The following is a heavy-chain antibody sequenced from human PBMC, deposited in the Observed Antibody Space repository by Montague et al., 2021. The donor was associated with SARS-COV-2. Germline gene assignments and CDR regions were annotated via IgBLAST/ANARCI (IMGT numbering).Heavy chain of an antibody. J-gene: IGHJ6*02. Sequence: SLRLSCAASGFTFSSYDMHWVRQATGKGLEWVSAIGTAGDTYYPGSVKGRFTISRENAKNSLYLQMNSLRAGDTAVYYCARANYYDSSGYKSYYYGMDVWGQGPRSPSP. D-gene: IGHD3-22*01. CDR3: ARANYYDSSGYKSYYYGMDV. CDR1: GFTFSSYD. CDR2: IGTAGDT. V-gene: IGHV3-13*01.